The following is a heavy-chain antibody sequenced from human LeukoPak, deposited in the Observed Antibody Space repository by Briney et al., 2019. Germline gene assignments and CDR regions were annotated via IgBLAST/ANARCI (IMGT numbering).Heavy chain of an antibody. D-gene: IGHD3-22*01. CDR3: ARDLDHYYDSSGYEDY. J-gene: IGHJ4*02. CDR2: ISSSSSTI. CDR1: GSTFSSYS. Sequence: GGSLRLSCAASGSTFSSYSMNWVRQAPGKGLEWVSYISSSSSTIYYADSVKGRFTISRDNAKNSLYLQMNSLRAEDTTVYYCARDLDHYYDSSGYEDYWGQGTLVTVSS. V-gene: IGHV3-48*01.